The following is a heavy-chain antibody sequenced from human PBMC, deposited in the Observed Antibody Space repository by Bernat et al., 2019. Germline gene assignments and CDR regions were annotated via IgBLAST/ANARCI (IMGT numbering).Heavy chain of an antibody. D-gene: IGHD2-2*01. CDR2: IWYDGSNK. CDR1: GLTFSSYG. V-gene: IGHV3-33*01. CDR3: AREYQLPNCYYYYMDV. J-gene: IGHJ6*03. Sequence: QVQLVESGGGVVQPGRSLRLSCAAPGLTFSSYGMHWDRQAPGKGLEWVAVIWYDGSNKYYADSVKGRFTISRDNSKNTLYLQMNSLRAEDTAVYYCAREYQLPNCYYYYMDVWGKGTTVTVSS.